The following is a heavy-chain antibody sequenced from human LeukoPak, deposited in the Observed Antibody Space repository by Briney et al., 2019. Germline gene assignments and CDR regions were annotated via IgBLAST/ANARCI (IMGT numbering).Heavy chain of an antibody. CDR3: AKDLGFIVGGGY. CDR1: GFTLSSYA. Sequence: GGSLRLSFAASGFTLSSYAMSWVRQAPGKGPEWVSAISGIGGSTYCADSVKGRFTISRDNTKNPLYLQMNSLRAEDTAVNYCAKDLGFIVGGGYWGQGTLVTVSS. CDR2: ISGIGGST. J-gene: IGHJ4*02. V-gene: IGHV3-23*01. D-gene: IGHD1-26*01.